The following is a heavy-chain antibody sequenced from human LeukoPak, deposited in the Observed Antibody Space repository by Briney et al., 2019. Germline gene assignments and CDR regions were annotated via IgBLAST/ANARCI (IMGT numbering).Heavy chain of an antibody. J-gene: IGHJ6*03. CDR1: GGSFSGYY. CDR3: ARLWFGEFNEKYYYYYMDV. Sequence: PSETLSLTCAVYGGSFSGYYWSWIRQPPGKGLEWIGEINHSGSTNYNPSLKSRVTISVDTSKNQFSLKLSSVTAADTAVYYCARLWFGEFNEKYYYYYMDVWGKGTTVTISS. CDR2: INHSGST. V-gene: IGHV4-34*01. D-gene: IGHD3-10*01.